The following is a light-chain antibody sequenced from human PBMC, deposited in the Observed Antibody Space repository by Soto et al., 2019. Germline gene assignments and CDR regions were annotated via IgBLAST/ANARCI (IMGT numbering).Light chain of an antibody. CDR3: LQSNSYPGT. Sequence: DIQMTQSPSTLSASVGDRVTITCRASQSISSWLAWYQQKPGKAPNLLIYKASTLESGVPSSFSGSGSGTEFTLTISSLQPDDFATYYCLQSNSYPGTFGQGTKVEIK. CDR2: KAS. J-gene: IGKJ1*01. CDR1: QSISSW. V-gene: IGKV1-5*03.